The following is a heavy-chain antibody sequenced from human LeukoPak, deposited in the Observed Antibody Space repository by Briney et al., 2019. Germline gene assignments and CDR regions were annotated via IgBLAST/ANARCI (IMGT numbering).Heavy chain of an antibody. J-gene: IGHJ4*02. V-gene: IGHV1-18*01. CDR2: ISAYNGNT. CDR3: ATDKRVGAIRPSDY. D-gene: IGHD1-26*01. Sequence: GASVKVSCKASGYTFTSYGISWVRQAPGQGLEWMGWISAYNGNTNYAQKLQGRVTMTTDTSTSTAYMELRSLRSDDAAVYYCATDKRVGAIRPSDYWGQGTLVTVSS. CDR1: GYTFTSYG.